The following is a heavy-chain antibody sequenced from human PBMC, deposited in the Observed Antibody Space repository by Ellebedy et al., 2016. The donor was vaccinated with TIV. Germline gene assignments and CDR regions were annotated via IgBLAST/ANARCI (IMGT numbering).Heavy chain of an antibody. CDR3: AKEEGAYTTSGTYYYYMDV. CDR1: GFTFGNYA. CDR2: ITGNGERT. V-gene: IGHV3-23*01. Sequence: GGSLRLSXAASGFTFGNYAMNWVRQAPGKGLQWVSGITGNGERTFYADSVKGRFTMSRDISKNTLYLQMNSLRADDTAAYYCAKEEGAYTTSGTYYYYMDVWGKGTTVTVSS. D-gene: IGHD2-21*01. J-gene: IGHJ6*03.